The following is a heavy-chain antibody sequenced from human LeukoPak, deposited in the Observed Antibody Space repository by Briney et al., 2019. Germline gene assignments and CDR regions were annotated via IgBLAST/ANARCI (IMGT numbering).Heavy chain of an antibody. CDR2: ISPASGAT. V-gene: IGHV1-18*01. D-gene: IGHD3-16*01. CDR1: GYNISNNG. J-gene: IGHJ4*02. CDR3: ANEHGG. Sequence: GASVKVSCKASGYNISNNGISWVRQAPGQGLEWIGWISPASGATKYAQNFQGRVTLTTDTSITTAYMELSSLTSDDTASYYCANEHGGWGQGTPVTVSS.